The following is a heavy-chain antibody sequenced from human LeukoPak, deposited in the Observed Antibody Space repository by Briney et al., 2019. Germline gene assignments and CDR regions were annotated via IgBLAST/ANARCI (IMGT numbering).Heavy chain of an antibody. J-gene: IGHJ4*02. CDR3: AKVSGSGGTKYQPFDY. V-gene: IGHV3-23*01. D-gene: IGHD2-15*01. Sequence: GGSLRLSCAASGFTFSSYAMSWVRQAPGKGLEWVSAISGSGGSTYYADSVKGRFTISRDNSKNTLYLQMNSLRAEDAAVYYCAKVSGSGGTKYQPFDYWGQGTLITVSS. CDR1: GFTFSSYA. CDR2: ISGSGGST.